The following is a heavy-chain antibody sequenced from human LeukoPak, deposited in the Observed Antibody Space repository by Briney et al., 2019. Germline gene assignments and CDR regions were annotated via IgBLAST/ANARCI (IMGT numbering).Heavy chain of an antibody. V-gene: IGHV4-30-2*01. Sequence: SQTLSLTCDVSVGSMSSSGYSWSWIRQPPGKGLEWIGFIYPSGSTYYNPSLESRVTISADRSKNQFSLRLTSVTAADTAVYYCVRSGANSGGNWGQGTLVTVSS. D-gene: IGHD4/OR15-4a*01. CDR2: IYPSGST. J-gene: IGHJ4*02. CDR3: VRSGANSGGN. CDR1: VGSMSSSGYS.